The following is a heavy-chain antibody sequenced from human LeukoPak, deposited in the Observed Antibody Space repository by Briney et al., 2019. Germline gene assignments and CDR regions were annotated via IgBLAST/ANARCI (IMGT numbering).Heavy chain of an antibody. CDR3: ARELLGMGV. J-gene: IGHJ6*04. CDR2: ISYDGSNK. V-gene: IGHV3-30*04. CDR1: GFTFSSYA. D-gene: IGHD2-15*01. Sequence: GGSLRLSCAASGFTFSSYAMHWVRQAPGKGLEWVAVISYDGSNKYYADSVKGRFTISRDNSKNTLYLQMNSLRAEDTAVYYCARELLGMGVWGKGTTVTVSS.